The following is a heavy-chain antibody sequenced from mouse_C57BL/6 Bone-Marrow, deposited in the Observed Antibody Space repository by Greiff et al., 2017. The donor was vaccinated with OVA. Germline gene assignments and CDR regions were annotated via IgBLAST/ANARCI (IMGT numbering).Heavy chain of an antibody. D-gene: IGHD2-5*01. CDR2: IDPEDGDT. Sequence: EVQLQQSGAELVRPGASVKLSCTASGFNIKDYYMHWVKQRPEQGLEWIGRIDPEDGDTEYAPKFQGKATMTADTSSNTAYLQLSSLTSEDTAVYYCTTSSPYYSNSMDYRGQGTSVTVSS. CDR1: GFNIKDYY. V-gene: IGHV14-1*01. J-gene: IGHJ4*01. CDR3: TTSSPYYSNSMDY.